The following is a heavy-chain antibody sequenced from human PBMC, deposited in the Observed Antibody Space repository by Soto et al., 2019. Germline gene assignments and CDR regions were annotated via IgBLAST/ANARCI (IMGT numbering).Heavy chain of an antibody. D-gene: IGHD1-1*01. Sequence: GASVKVSCKASGGTFSSYAISWVRQAPGQGLEWMGGIIPIFGTANYAQKFQGRVTITADESTSTAYMELSSLRSEDTAVYYCARGDLQPKKWPTLLPNWFDPWGQGTLLTVSS. CDR1: GGTFSSYA. CDR3: ARGDLQPKKWPTLLPNWFDP. J-gene: IGHJ5*02. V-gene: IGHV1-69*13. CDR2: IIPIFGTA.